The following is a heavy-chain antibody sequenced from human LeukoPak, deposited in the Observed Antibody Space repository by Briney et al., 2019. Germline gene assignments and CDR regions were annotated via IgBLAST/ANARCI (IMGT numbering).Heavy chain of an antibody. CDR1: GGSISSSSYY. CDR3: ARCPTLGWFDP. CDR2: IYYSGST. J-gene: IGHJ5*02. V-gene: IGHV4-39*01. Sequence: PSETLSLTCTVSGGSISSSSYYWGWIRQPPGKGLEWLGSIYYSGSTYYNPSLKSRVTISVDTSKNQFSLTLISVTAADTAVYYCARCPTLGWFDPWAREPWSPSPQ.